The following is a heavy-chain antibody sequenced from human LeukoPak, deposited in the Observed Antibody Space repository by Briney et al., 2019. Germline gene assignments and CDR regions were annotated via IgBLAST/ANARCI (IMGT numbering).Heavy chain of an antibody. D-gene: IGHD2-2*01. CDR2: IYHSGST. J-gene: IGHJ3*02. CDR3: ARKYCSSTSCLEYDAFDI. CDR1: GYSISSGYY. V-gene: IGHV4-38-2*01. Sequence: ASETLSLTCAVSGYSISSGYYWGWIRQPPGKGLEWIGRIYHSGSTYYNPSLKSRVTISVDTSKNQFSLKLSSVTAADTAVYYFARKYCSSTSCLEYDAFDIWGQGTMVTVSS.